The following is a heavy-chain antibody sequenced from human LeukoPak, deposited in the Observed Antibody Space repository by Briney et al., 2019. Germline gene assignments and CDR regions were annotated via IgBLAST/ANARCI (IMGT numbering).Heavy chain of an antibody. V-gene: IGHV4-59*11. Sequence: SETLSLTCTVSGGSISSHYWSWIRQPPGKGLEWIGYIYYSGSTNYNPSLKSRVTISVDTSKNQFSLKLSSVTAADTAVYYCARDERRDGYSHDAFDIWGQGTMVTVSS. D-gene: IGHD5-24*01. CDR1: GGSISSHY. CDR3: ARDERRDGYSHDAFDI. J-gene: IGHJ3*02. CDR2: IYYSGST.